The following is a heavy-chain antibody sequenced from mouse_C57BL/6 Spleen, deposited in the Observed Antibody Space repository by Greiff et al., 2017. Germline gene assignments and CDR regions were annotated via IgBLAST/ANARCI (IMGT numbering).Heavy chain of an antibody. D-gene: IGHD3-1*01. V-gene: IGHV1-81*01. CDR3: ARGGYVRFAY. Sequence: VQLQQSGAELARPGASVKLSCKASGYTFTSYGISWVKQRTGQGLEWIGEIYPRSGNTYYNEKFKGKATLTADKSSSSAYMELRSLTSEDSAVYVCARGGYVRFAYWGQGTLVTVSA. J-gene: IGHJ3*01. CDR2: IYPRSGNT. CDR1: GYTFTSYG.